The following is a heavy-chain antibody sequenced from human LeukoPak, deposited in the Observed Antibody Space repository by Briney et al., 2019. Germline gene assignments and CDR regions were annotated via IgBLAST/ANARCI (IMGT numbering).Heavy chain of an antibody. CDR3: ASSSSWARFDP. CDR2: IKQDGSEK. J-gene: IGHJ5*02. V-gene: IGHV3-7*03. D-gene: IGHD6-13*01. Sequence: GGSLRLSCAASGFTFSSYWMSWVRQASGKGLEWVANIKQDGSEKYYVDSVKGRFTISRDNAKNSLYLQMNSLRAEDTAVYYCASSSSWARFDPWGQGTLVTVSS. CDR1: GFTFSSYW.